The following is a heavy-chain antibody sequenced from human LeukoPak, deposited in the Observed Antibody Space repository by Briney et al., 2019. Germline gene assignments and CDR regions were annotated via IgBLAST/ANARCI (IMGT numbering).Heavy chain of an antibody. CDR1: GYSFTSQW. CDR3: ARLIYSGDDRNYFDY. Sequence: GESLKISCKGSGYSFTSQWISWVRQMHGKGLEWMGRIDPSDSYTNFSPSFQGHVTISADKSISTAYLQWSSLKASDTAMYYCARLIYSGDDRNYFDYWGQGTLVTVSS. V-gene: IGHV5-10-1*01. J-gene: IGHJ4*02. CDR2: IDPSDSYT. D-gene: IGHD5-12*01.